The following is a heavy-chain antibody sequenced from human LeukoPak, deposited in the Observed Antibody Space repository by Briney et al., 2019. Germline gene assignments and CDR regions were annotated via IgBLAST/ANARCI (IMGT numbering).Heavy chain of an antibody. V-gene: IGHV4-59*08. J-gene: IGHJ3*02. CDR1: GGSLSSYY. Sequence: SETLSLTCTVSGGSLSSYYWSWIRQPPGKGLEWIGYIYYSGSTNYNPSLKSRVTISVDTSKNQFSLKLSSVTAADTAVYYCASRVDCSGGSCPLDAFDIWGQGTMVTVSS. CDR3: ASRVDCSGGSCPLDAFDI. D-gene: IGHD2-15*01. CDR2: IYYSGST.